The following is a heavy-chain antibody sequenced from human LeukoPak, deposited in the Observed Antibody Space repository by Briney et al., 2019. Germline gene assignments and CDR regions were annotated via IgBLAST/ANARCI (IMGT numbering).Heavy chain of an antibody. CDR1: GYTLTELS. Sequence: ASVKVSCKVSGYTLTELSMHWVRQAPGKGLEWMGGFDPEDGETIYAQKFQGRFTMTEDTSTDTAYMELSSLRSEDTAVYYCATQPKVVVADVGYYYYMDVWGKGTTVTVSS. D-gene: IGHD2-15*01. CDR3: ATQPKVVVADVGYYYYMDV. J-gene: IGHJ6*03. CDR2: FDPEDGET. V-gene: IGHV1-24*01.